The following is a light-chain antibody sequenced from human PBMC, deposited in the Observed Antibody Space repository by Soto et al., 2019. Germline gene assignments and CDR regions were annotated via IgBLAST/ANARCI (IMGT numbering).Light chain of an antibody. CDR3: QQYDNWPIT. CDR2: RAS. J-gene: IGKJ5*01. V-gene: IGKV3-20*01. CDR1: QSVSSSY. Sequence: EIVLTQSPDTLSLSPVERATLSCRASQSVSSSYLAWYQQKPGQAPRLLIYRASSRATGIPDRFSGSGSGADFTLFISSLQSEDFAVYYCQQYDNWPITFGQGTRLEIK.